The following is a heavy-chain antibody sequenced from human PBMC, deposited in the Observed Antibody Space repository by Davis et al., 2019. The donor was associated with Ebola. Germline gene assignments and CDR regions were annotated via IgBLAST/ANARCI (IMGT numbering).Heavy chain of an antibody. CDR1: GFTFSSYS. Sequence: GGSLRLSCAASGFTFSSYSMNWVRQAPGKGLEWVSSISSSSSYIYYADSVKGRCTISRDNAKNSLYLQMNSLRDEDTAVYYCARDLYLGSWNYYGMDVWGQGNTVTVSS. V-gene: IGHV3-21*01. D-gene: IGHD2-2*02. J-gene: IGHJ6*02. CDR3: ARDLYLGSWNYYGMDV. CDR2: ISSSSSYI.